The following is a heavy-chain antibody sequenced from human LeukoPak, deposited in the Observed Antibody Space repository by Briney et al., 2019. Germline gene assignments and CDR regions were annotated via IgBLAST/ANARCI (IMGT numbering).Heavy chain of an antibody. J-gene: IGHJ4*02. CDR2: INPSGGST. CDR3: ARVRGYYFDY. Sequence: GASVKVSCKASGYTFTSYYMHWVRQAPGQGLEWMGIINPSGGSTSYAQKFQGRVTMTRDTSISTAYMELSRLRSDDTAVYYCARVRGYYFDYWGQGTLVTVSS. V-gene: IGHV1-46*01. CDR1: GYTFTSYY. D-gene: IGHD3-10*01.